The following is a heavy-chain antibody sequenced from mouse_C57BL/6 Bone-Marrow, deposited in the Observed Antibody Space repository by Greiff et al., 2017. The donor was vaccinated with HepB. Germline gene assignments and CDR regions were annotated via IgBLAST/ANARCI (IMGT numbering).Heavy chain of an antibody. CDR2: IYPRDGST. Sequence: VHLQQSGPELVKPGASVKLSCKASGYTFTSYDINWVKQRPGQGLEWIGWIYPRDGSTKYNEKFKGKATLTVDTSSSTAYMELHSLTSEDSAVYFCARGTYYYGSSQFAYWGQGTLVTVSA. CDR1: GYTFTSYD. V-gene: IGHV1-85*01. D-gene: IGHD1-1*01. CDR3: ARGTYYYGSSQFAY. J-gene: IGHJ3*01.